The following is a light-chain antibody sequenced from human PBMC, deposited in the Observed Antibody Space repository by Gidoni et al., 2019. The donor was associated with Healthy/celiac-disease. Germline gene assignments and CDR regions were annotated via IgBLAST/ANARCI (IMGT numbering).Light chain of an antibody. CDR3: QTWGTGRV. CDR2: LNSDGSH. V-gene: IGLV4-69*01. J-gene: IGLJ3*02. CDR1: SGHSSYA. Sequence: QLVLTQSPSASASLGASVKLTCTLSSGHSSYAIAWHQQQPEKGPRYLMKLNSDGSHSKGDGIPDRFSGSSSGAERYLTISSLQSEDEADSYCQTWGTGRVFGGGTKLTVL.